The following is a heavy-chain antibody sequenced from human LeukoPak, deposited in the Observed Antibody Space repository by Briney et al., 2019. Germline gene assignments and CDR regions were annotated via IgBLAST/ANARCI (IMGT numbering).Heavy chain of an antibody. CDR1: GFPFNNFA. CDR2: INRDSGST. D-gene: IGHD3-16*01. Sequence: HSGGSLRLSCAASGFPFNNFAMSWVRQAPGKGLEWVSAINRDSGSTYYADSVKGRFTISRDNSKNTLYLQMNSLRAEDTAVYYCATLGVGRDYWGQGTLVTVSS. V-gene: IGHV3-23*01. J-gene: IGHJ4*02. CDR3: ATLGVGRDY.